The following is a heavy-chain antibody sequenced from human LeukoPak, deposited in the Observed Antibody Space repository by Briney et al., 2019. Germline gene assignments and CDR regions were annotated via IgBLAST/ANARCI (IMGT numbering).Heavy chain of an antibody. Sequence: GASVKVSCKASGYTFTGYYMHWVRQAPGQGLEWMGGIIPIFGTANYAQKFQGRVTITADESTSTAYMELSSLRSEDTAVYYCARGHSSSWSDAFDIWGQGTMVTVSS. CDR2: IIPIFGTA. CDR3: ARGHSSSWSDAFDI. J-gene: IGHJ3*02. CDR1: GYTFTGYY. V-gene: IGHV1-69*13. D-gene: IGHD6-13*01.